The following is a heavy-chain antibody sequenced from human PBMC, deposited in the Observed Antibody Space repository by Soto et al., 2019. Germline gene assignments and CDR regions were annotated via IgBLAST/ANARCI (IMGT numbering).Heavy chain of an antibody. J-gene: IGHJ6*02. D-gene: IGHD3-10*01. CDR3: ARDYFGSASSD. CDR2: IYGSGSA. CDR1: GGSLSSYY. Sequence: SETLSLPCTVSGGSLSSYYWSWIRQPAGRGLELIGRIYGSGSASYNPSLKSRVTMSLDTSKNQFSLKLSSVTAADTALYYCARDYFGSASSDWGQGTTVTVSS. V-gene: IGHV4-4*07.